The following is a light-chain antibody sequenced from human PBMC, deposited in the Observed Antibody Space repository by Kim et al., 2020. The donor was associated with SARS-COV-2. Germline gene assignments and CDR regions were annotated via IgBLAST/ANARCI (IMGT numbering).Light chain of an antibody. CDR3: QQRSNWPQYT. J-gene: IGKJ2*01. CDR2: DAS. V-gene: IGKV3-11*01. Sequence: LPPGERATPSFRARQSVSSHLACYQQKPGQAPRLLIYDASNRATGIPARFSGSGSGTDFTLTISSLEPEDFAVYYCQQRSNWPQYTFGQGTKLEI. CDR1: QSVSSH.